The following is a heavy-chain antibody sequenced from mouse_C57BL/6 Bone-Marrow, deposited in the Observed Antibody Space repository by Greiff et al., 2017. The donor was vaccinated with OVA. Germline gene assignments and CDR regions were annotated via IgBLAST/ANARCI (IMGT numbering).Heavy chain of an antibody. V-gene: IGHV5-9-1*02. CDR1: GFTFSSSA. D-gene: IGHD4-1*01. Sequence: VESGAGLVKPGGSLKLPCAASGFTFSSSAMSWVRQTPEKRLEWVAYISSGGDYIYYADTVKGRFTISRDNARNTLYLQMSSLKSEDTAMYYCTRNWFYYFDYWGQGTTLTVSS. CDR2: ISSGGDYI. CDR3: TRNWFYYFDY. J-gene: IGHJ2*01.